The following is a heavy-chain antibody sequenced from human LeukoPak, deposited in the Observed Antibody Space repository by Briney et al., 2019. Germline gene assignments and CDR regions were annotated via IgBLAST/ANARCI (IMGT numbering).Heavy chain of an antibody. J-gene: IGHJ6*03. Sequence: GGSLRLSCAASGFTFSNAWMSWVRQAPGKGLEWVGRIKSKTDGGTTDYAAPVKGRFTISRDDSKNTLYLQMNSLKTEDTAVYYCTTAFTTSMSGRYMDVWGKGTTVTISS. CDR3: TTAFTTSMSGRYMDV. CDR2: IKSKTDGGTT. CDR1: GFTFSNAW. V-gene: IGHV3-15*01. D-gene: IGHD3-22*01.